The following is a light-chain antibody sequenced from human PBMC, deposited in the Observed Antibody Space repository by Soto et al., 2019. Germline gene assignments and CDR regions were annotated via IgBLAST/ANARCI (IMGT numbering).Light chain of an antibody. V-gene: IGKV3-20*01. J-gene: IGKJ5*01. CDR1: QSVSSTY. CDR3: QQYGSSQIT. Sequence: EIVLTQSPGTLSLSPGERATLSCRASQSVSSTYLAWYQQKPGRAPRLLIYGASSRATGIPDRFSGSGSGTDFTLTISRLEPEDFAVYYCQQYGSSQITFGQGTRLEI. CDR2: GAS.